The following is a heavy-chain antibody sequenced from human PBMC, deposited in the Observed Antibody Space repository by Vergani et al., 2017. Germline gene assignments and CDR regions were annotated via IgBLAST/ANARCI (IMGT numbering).Heavy chain of an antibody. CDR1: GFTFSSYA. V-gene: IGHV3-23*01. CDR2: ISGSGGST. D-gene: IGHD2-2*01. J-gene: IGHJ4*02. CDR3: AKCGVVVPAAPIDY. Sequence: EVQLLESGGGLVQPGGSLRLSCAASGFTFSSYAMSWVRQAPGKGLEWVSAISGSGGSTYYADSVKGRFTISRDNSKNTLYLQMNSLRADDAAVYYCAKCGVVVPAAPIDYWGQGTLVTVSS.